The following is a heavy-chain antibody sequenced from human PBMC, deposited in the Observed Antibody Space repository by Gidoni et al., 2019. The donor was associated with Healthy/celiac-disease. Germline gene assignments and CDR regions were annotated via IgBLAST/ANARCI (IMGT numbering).Heavy chain of an antibody. D-gene: IGHD1-26*01. CDR1: GYTFTGYY. Sequence: VPRRQCGAEAKKPGASVKVSCKASGYTFTGYYMHWVRQAPGQGLEWMGWINPNSGGTNYAQKFQGSVTMTRDTSISTAYMELSRLRSDDTSVYYCGMGVGATSWFDPWGQGTLVTVSS. V-gene: IGHV1-2*02. CDR3: GMGVGATSWFDP. J-gene: IGHJ5*02. CDR2: INPNSGGT.